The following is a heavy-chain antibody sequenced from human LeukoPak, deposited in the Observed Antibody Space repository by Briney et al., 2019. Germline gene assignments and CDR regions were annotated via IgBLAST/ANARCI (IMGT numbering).Heavy chain of an antibody. CDR3: ARDVGSSTRHYYYGMDV. CDR1: GGSISSYY. J-gene: IGHJ6*02. CDR2: VYYSGST. Sequence: PSESLSLTCSVSGGSISSYYWSWIRPPPGKGLEWIGYVYYSGSTDYNPSLKSRVTLSLDTSKNQFSLKLSSVTAADTAVYYCARDVGSSTRHYYYGMDVWGQGTTVTVSS. D-gene: IGHD2-2*01. V-gene: IGHV4-59*12.